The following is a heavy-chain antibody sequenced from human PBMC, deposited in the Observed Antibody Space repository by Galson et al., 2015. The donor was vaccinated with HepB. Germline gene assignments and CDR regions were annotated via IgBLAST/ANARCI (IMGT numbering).Heavy chain of an antibody. J-gene: IGHJ3*01. Sequence: SLRLSCAASGFTVSYNYMGWVRQAPGKGLEWVSVIYSDGSTYYADSVKGIFTISRDNSKNMLYLQMNSLRAEDTAVYYCARAESDCSSASCYRGGAVDFWGQGTMVTVSS. CDR3: ARAESDCSSASCYRGGAVDF. CDR2: IYSDGST. V-gene: IGHV3-66*01. CDR1: GFTVSYNY. D-gene: IGHD2-2*02.